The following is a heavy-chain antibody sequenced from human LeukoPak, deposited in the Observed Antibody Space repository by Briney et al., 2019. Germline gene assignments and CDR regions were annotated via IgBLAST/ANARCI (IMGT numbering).Heavy chain of an antibody. Sequence: SETLSLTCTVSDGSISSYYWSWIRQPPGKGLEWIGYIYYSGSTNNNPSLKSRVTISVDTSKNQFSLKLSSVTAADTAVYYCARGPYSGYEFDYWGQGTLVTVSS. CDR2: IYYSGST. CDR1: DGSISSYY. CDR3: ARGPYSGYEFDY. V-gene: IGHV4-59*01. J-gene: IGHJ4*02. D-gene: IGHD5-12*01.